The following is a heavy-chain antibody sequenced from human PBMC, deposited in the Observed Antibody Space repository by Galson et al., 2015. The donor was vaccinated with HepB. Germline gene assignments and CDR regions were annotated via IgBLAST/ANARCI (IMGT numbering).Heavy chain of an antibody. CDR3: ARVAAAVGKGKYYFDY. CDR1: GSNFSSYG. D-gene: IGHD6-13*01. J-gene: IGHJ4*02. V-gene: IGHV1-18*04. Sequence: SVKVSCKASGSNFSSYGITWVRQAPGQGLEWMGWLSAYNGRTNFAQKFQGRVIITRDTSTNTAFMDVRYLRSDDTAAYYCARVAAAVGKGKYYFDYWGQGTLVTVSS. CDR2: LSAYNGRT.